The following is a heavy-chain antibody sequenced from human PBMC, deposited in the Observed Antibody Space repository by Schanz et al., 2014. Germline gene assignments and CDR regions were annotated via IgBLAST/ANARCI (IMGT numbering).Heavy chain of an antibody. CDR1: GYTFTSYG. Sequence: QVQLVQSGAEVKKPGASVKVSCKASGYTFTSYGINWVRQAPGQGLEWMGWINVGNGNMKYSQKFQGRVTITRDTSASTAYMELTSLRSEDTAVYYWARGGYSSGWYDRDIAHFDYWGQGTLVTVSS. V-gene: IGHV1-18*01. D-gene: IGHD6-19*01. J-gene: IGHJ4*02. CDR3: ARGGYSSGWYDRDIAHFDY. CDR2: INVGNGNM.